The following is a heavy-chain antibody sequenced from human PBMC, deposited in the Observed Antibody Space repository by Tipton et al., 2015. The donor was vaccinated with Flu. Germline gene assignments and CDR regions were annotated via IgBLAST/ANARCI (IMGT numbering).Heavy chain of an antibody. CDR1: GFIFVNWW. CDR2: IYPSDSAT. D-gene: IGHD3-22*01. J-gene: IGHJ3*02. CDR3: AREDYYDSSGQSPNDAFDI. V-gene: IGHV5-51*03. Sequence: VQLVQPGGEVKKPGESLKISCKGSGFIFVNWWIGWVRQMPGKGLELMGIIYPSDSATKYSPSFQGQVTISADRSISTAYLQWSSLKASDSAMYYCAREDYYDSSGQSPNDAFDIWGQGTMVTVS.